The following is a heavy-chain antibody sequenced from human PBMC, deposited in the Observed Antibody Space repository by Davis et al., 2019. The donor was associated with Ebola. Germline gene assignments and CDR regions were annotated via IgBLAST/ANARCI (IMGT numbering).Heavy chain of an antibody. J-gene: IGHJ4*02. CDR2: ISSSSSYI. CDR1: GFTFSSYS. V-gene: IGHV3-21*01. CDR3: ARRQAYCGGDCYSNYFDY. Sequence: GGSLRLSCAASGFTFSSYSMNWVRQAPGKGLEWVSSISSSSSYIYYADSVKGRFTISRDNAKNSLYLQMNSLRAEDTAVYYCARRQAYCGGDCYSNYFDYWGQGTLVTVSS. D-gene: IGHD2-21*02.